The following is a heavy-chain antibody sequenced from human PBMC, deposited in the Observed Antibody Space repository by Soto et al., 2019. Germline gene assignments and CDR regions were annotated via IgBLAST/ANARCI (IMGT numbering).Heavy chain of an antibody. D-gene: IGHD3-22*01. V-gene: IGHV1-58*01. Sequence: SVKVSCKASGFTFTSSAVQWVRQARGQRLEWIGWIVVGSGNTNYAQKFQERVTITRDMSTSTAYMELSSLRSEDTAVYYCAAAYVYYYDSSGHPLNFDYWGQGTLVTVSS. CDR3: AAAYVYYYDSSGHPLNFDY. CDR2: IVVGSGNT. CDR1: GFTFTSSA. J-gene: IGHJ4*02.